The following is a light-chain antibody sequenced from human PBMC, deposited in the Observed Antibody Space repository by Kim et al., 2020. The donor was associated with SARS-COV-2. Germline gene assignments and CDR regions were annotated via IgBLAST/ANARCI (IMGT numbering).Light chain of an antibody. CDR2: DND. Sequence: GQKVTISCSESTSNIVRNSVSWYHHLPGPTPKLLVYDNDKRPSWIPDRFSGSQSGTSATLGITGLQTGDEADYYCGTWDDNLGGVFGGGTQLTVL. V-gene: IGLV1-51*01. J-gene: IGLJ3*02. CDR1: TSNIVRNS. CDR3: GTWDDNLGGV.